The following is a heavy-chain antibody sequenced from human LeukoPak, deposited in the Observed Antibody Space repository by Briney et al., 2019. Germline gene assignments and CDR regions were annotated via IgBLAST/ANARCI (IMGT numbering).Heavy chain of an antibody. CDR2: ISYDGSNK. J-gene: IGHJ4*02. CDR3: AKNANSRLVAEFDY. CDR1: GFTFSSYD. Sequence: GRSLRLSCAASGFTFSSYDMHWVRQAPGKGLEWVAVISYDGSNKYYGDSVKGRFTISRDNSKNTLYLEMNSLRGEDTAVYYCAKNANSRLVAEFDYWGQGTLVTVSS. D-gene: IGHD6-19*01. V-gene: IGHV3-30*18.